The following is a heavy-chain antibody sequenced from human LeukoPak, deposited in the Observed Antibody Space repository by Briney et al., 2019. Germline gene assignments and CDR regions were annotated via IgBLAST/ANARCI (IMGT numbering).Heavy chain of an antibody. CDR2: IHHSGNT. Sequence: SETLSLTCAVYGGSFSDYYWSWIRQPPGKGLEWIGEIHHSGNTKYNPSLKSRVTISVDTSKNQFSLKVNSVTAADTAMYYCARGKDYVWVFVDSWGQGTLVTVSS. CDR1: GGSFSDYY. D-gene: IGHD3-16*01. CDR3: ARGKDYVWVFVDS. J-gene: IGHJ4*02. V-gene: IGHV4-34*01.